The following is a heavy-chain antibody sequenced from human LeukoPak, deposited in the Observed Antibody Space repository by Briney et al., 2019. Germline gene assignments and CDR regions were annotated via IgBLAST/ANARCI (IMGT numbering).Heavy chain of an antibody. Sequence: ASVKVSCKASGYTFSNYGISWVRQAPGLGLEWMGWTSYNGNTNYAQKFQDRVTVTTDTSTTTAYMELRSLESDDTAVYYCARHSGSGWQALGYWGQGTLVTVSS. CDR2: TSYNGNT. CDR3: ARHSGSGWQALGY. CDR1: GYTFSNYG. J-gene: IGHJ4*02. D-gene: IGHD6-19*01. V-gene: IGHV1-18*04.